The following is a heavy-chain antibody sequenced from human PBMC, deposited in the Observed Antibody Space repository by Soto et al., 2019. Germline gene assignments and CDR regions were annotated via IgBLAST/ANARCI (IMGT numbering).Heavy chain of an antibody. CDR2: IIPFFGTA. CDR1: GDTFSSYA. V-gene: IGHV1-69*13. D-gene: IGHD3-22*01. J-gene: IGHJ4*02. Sequence: SVKVSCKASGDTFSSYAVSWVRQAPGQGLEWMGAIIPFFGTANYAQKFQGRVTITVDESTSTAYMELRSLRSEDTALYYCARSGYYDSSGYYHSWGQGTLVTVSS. CDR3: ARSGYYDSSGYYHS.